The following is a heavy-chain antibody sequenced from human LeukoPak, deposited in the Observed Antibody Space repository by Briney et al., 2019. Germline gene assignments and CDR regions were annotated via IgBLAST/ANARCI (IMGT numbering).Heavy chain of an antibody. D-gene: IGHD3-3*01. Sequence: GGSLRLSCAASGFTFSSYGMHWVRQAPGKGLEWVAFIRYDGSNKYYADSVKGRFTISRDNSKNTLYLQMNSLRAEDTAVYYCAKDGYYDFWSGRKYYYYYMDVWGKGTTVTVSS. CDR2: IRYDGSNK. CDR1: GFTFSSYG. J-gene: IGHJ6*03. CDR3: AKDGYYDFWSGRKYYYYYMDV. V-gene: IGHV3-30*02.